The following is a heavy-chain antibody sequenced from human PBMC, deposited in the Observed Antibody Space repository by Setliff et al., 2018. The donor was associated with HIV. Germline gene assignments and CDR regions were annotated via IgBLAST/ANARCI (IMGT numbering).Heavy chain of an antibody. CDR2: IYYSGST. D-gene: IGHD4-17*01. V-gene: IGHV4-39*07. J-gene: IGHJ4*02. Sequence: PSETLSLTCSVSGGSINSGHYYWGWIRQPPGKGLEWIGSIYYSGSTLYNPSLRSRLSMSVDTSKNQFSLELSSVTAADTAVYFCARDFLRSGYFDSWGQGKLVTVSS. CDR1: GGSINSGHYY. CDR3: ARDFLRSGYFDS.